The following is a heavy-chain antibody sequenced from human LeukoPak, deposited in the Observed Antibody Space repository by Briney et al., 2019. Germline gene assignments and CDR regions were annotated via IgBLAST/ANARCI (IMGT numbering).Heavy chain of an antibody. Sequence: SETLSLTCTVSGGSISSYYWSWIRQPPGKRLEWIGYIYYSGSTNYNPSLKSRVTISVDTSKNQFSLKLSSVTAADTAVYYCARGVGQGYYYYGMDVWGQGTTVTVSS. CDR3: ARGVGQGYYYYGMDV. D-gene: IGHD1-26*01. V-gene: IGHV4-59*01. CDR1: GGSISSYY. CDR2: IYYSGST. J-gene: IGHJ6*02.